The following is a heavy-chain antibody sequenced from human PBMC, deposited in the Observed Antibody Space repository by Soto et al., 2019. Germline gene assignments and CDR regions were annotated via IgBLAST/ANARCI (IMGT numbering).Heavy chain of an antibody. CDR3: ARLLGFCSGDRCFPRYFDS. D-gene: IGHD2-15*01. J-gene: IGHJ4*02. CDR2: IYTGDSDT. Sequence: GESLKISCKGSGYSFTNFWIGWVRQMPGKGLEWMGIIYTGDSDTRYSPSSPGQVTISADKSISTAYLQWSSLRASDTAIYYCARLLGFCSGDRCFPRYFDSWGQGTLVTVSS. V-gene: IGHV5-51*01. CDR1: GYSFTNFW.